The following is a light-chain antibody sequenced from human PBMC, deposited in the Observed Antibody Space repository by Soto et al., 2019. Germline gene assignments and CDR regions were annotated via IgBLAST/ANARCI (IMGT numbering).Light chain of an antibody. Sequence: IVLTQSPGTPSLSPGERATLSCRASQSVSSSYLAWSQQKPCQAPRPLIYGASSRAIGIPDRFSGSGSGTDFTLTISRLEPADFAVYYCQKYGSSPWTFGQGTEVDIK. CDR2: GAS. J-gene: IGKJ1*01. CDR1: QSVSSSY. V-gene: IGKV3-20*01. CDR3: QKYGSSPWT.